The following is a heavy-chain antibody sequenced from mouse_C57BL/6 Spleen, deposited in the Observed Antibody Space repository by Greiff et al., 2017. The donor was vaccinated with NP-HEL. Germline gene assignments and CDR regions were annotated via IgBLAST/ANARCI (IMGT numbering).Heavy chain of an antibody. CDR3: ASPDYGSSSREFDY. Sequence: VQLQQSGPELVKPGASVKISCKASGYSFTSYYIHWVKQRPGQGLEWIGWIYPGRGNTKYNEKFKGKATLTADTSSSTAYMQLSSLTSEDSAVYYCASPDYGSSSREFDYWGQGTTLTVSS. V-gene: IGHV1-66*01. CDR2: IYPGRGNT. CDR1: GYSFTSYY. D-gene: IGHD1-1*01. J-gene: IGHJ2*01.